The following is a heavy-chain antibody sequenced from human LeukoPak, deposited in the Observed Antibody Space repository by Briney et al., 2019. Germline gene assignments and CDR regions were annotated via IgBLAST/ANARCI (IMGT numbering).Heavy chain of an antibody. V-gene: IGHV3-74*01. CDR2: INIDGSST. Sequence: GVSLRLSCAASGFTFSSYWMHWVRQAPGKGLVWVSRINIDGSSTSYAYFLKGWFTISRDNAKKTLFLQIHICSADDTAMSSCARATDIFGGDITNYYYNYYMDVWGKGTTVTVSS. J-gene: IGHJ6*03. D-gene: IGHD3-3*01. CDR1: GFTFSSYW. CDR3: ARATDIFGGDITNYYYNYYMDV.